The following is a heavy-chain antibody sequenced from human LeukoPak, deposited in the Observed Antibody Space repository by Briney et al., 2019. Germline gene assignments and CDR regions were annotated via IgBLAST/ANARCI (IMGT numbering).Heavy chain of an antibody. CDR2: IKRDGSET. CDR1: GFTFSNSW. CDR3: ARISTAVSGGGY. J-gene: IGHJ4*02. Sequence: PGGSLRLSCGAFGFTFSNSWMSWVRQAPGKRREWVANIKRDGSETYYVDSVKGRFTISRDNAKISLYLQMDSLRAEDTAVYYCARISTAVSGGGYWGQATLVIVSS. D-gene: IGHD4-23*01. V-gene: IGHV3-7*01.